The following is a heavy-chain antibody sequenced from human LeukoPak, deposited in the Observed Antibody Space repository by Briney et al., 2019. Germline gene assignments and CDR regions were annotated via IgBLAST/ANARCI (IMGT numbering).Heavy chain of an antibody. J-gene: IGHJ4*02. V-gene: IGHV5-51*01. CDR3: ARRDYGGKHFDY. CDR2: LYAGDSDT. Sequence: GESLKISCKGSGYSFTSYWIGWVRQMAGKGLEGMGILYAGDSDTRYNPSFQGQVTTAADKSISTAYLQWSSLKASDTAMYYCARRDYGGKHFDYWGQGTLVTVSS. CDR1: GYSFTSYW. D-gene: IGHD4-23*01.